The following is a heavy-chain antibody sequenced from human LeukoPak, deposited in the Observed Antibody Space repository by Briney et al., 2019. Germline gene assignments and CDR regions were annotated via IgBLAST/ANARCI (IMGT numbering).Heavy chain of an antibody. CDR1: GGSISSGGYY. Sequence: SETLSLTCTVSGGSISSGGYYWSWIRQHPGKGLEWIGYIYYSGSTHYNPSLKSRVTISVDTSKNQFSLKLSSVTAADTAVYYCARDRWQLVLPYYYYYMDVWGKGTTVTVSS. CDR3: ARDRWQLVLPYYYYYMDV. V-gene: IGHV4-31*03. J-gene: IGHJ6*03. D-gene: IGHD6-13*01. CDR2: IYYSGST.